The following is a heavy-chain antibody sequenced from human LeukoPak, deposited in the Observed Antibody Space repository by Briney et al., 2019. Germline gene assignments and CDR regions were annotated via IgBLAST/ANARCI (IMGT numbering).Heavy chain of an antibody. CDR1: GFTFSRYG. Sequence: GGSLRLSCAASGFTFSRYGMHWVRQAPGKGLEWVAVISYDGSNKYYADSVKGRFTISRDNSKNTLYLQMNSLRAEDTAVYYCARSYSYGGIHYWGQGTLVTVSS. J-gene: IGHJ4*02. CDR2: ISYDGSNK. V-gene: IGHV3-30*03. CDR3: ARSYSYGGIHY. D-gene: IGHD5-18*01.